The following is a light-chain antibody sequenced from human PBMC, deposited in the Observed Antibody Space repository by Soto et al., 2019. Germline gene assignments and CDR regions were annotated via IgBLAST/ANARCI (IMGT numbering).Light chain of an antibody. CDR1: QSVISNY. CDR3: QQYVTSPPT. V-gene: IGKV3-20*01. J-gene: IGKJ3*01. CDR2: GAS. Sequence: EIVLTQSPGTLSLSPGERATLSCRASQSVISNYLAWYQQKPGQAPRLLIFGASSWATGIPDRFSGSGSGTDFSFTISGLEPEDFAVYFCQQYVTSPPTFGPGTKLDIK.